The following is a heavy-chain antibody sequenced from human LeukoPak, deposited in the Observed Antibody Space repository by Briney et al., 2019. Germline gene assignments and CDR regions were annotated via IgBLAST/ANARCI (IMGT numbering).Heavy chain of an antibody. CDR1: SGSISTSNYY. CDR3: ARVPKLVSYSSSWYWFDP. V-gene: IGHV4-39*07. Sequence: PSETLSLTCTVSSGSISTSNYYWGWVRQPPWKALEWIGSIFYSGSTYYSPSLKSRVTISVDTSKNQFSLKLSSVTAADTAVYYCARVPKLVSYSSSWYWFDPWGQGTLVTVSS. CDR2: IFYSGST. D-gene: IGHD6-13*01. J-gene: IGHJ5*02.